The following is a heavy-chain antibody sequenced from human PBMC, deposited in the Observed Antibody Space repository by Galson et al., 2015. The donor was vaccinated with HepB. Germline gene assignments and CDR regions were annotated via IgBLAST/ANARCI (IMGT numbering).Heavy chain of an antibody. CDR1: GFTFSSYS. CDR3: ARGTNYDFWSGSPSRLDY. V-gene: IGHV3-21*01. J-gene: IGHJ4*02. Sequence: SLRLSCAASGFTFSSYSMNWVRQAPGKGLEWVSSISSSSSYIYYADSVKGRFTISRDNAKNSLYLQMNSLRAEDTAVYYCARGTNYDFWSGSPSRLDYWGQGTLATVSS. CDR2: ISSSSSYI. D-gene: IGHD3-3*01.